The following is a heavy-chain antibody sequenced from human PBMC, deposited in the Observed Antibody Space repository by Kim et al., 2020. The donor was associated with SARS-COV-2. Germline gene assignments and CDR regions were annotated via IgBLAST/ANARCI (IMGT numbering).Heavy chain of an antibody. V-gene: IGHV7-4-1*02. CDR3: AREENYDILTVTDY. Sequence: YAQGLTGRFVFSFDTSVSTAYLQISSLKAEDTAVYYCAREENYDILTVTDYWGQGTLVTVSS. D-gene: IGHD3-9*01. J-gene: IGHJ4*02.